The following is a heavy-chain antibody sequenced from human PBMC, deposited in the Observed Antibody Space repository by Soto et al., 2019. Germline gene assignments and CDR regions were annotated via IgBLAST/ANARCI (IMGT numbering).Heavy chain of an antibody. CDR2: IWYDGSKK. V-gene: IGHV3-33*01. CDR3: ARASYYDSNGGSECDLDF. Sequence: QVQLVESGGGVVQPGRSLRLSCAASGFTFSRYGMHWVRRAPGKGLEWVAVIWYDGSKKYYVDSLKGRFTISRDNSKNPLDLQMSTWRAEDMAVYYWARASYYDSNGGSECDLDFWGQGTTVTVSS. D-gene: IGHD3-22*01. J-gene: IGHJ6*02. CDR1: GFTFSRYG.